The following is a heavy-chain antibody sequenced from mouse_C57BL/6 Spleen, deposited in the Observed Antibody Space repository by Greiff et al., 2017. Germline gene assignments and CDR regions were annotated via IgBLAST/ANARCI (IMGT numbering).Heavy chain of an antibody. CDR3: AGCGQAGAMDY. CDR1: GYAFSSYW. D-gene: IGHD3-2*02. J-gene: IGHJ4*01. CDR2: IYPGDGDT. Sequence: VQLQQSGASVKISCKASGYAFSSYWMNWVKQRPGKGLEWIGQIYPGDGDTNYNGKFKGKATLTADKSSSTAYMQLSSLTSEDAAVYFCAGCGQAGAMDYWGQGTSVTVSS. V-gene: IGHV1-80*01.